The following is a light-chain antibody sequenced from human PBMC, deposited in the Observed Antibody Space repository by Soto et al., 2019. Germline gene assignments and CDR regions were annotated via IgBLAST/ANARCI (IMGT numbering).Light chain of an antibody. J-gene: IGLJ1*01. V-gene: IGLV2-14*01. CDR3: SSYTSSSTDV. CDR2: EVS. Sequence: QSALTQPASVSGSPGQSITISCTGTSSDVGGYNYVSWYQQHPGKAPKLIIYEVSYRPSGVSNRFSGSKPGNTASLTISGLQAEDEADYYCSSYTSSSTDVFGTGTKVTVL. CDR1: SSDVGGYNY.